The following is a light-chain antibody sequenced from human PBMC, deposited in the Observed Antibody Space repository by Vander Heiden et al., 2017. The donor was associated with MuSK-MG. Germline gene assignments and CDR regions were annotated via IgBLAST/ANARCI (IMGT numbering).Light chain of an antibody. CDR2: DAS. Sequence: EIVLTQSPATLSLFPGEGATLSCRASQSVSSYLAWYQQKPGQAPRLLIYDASNRATGIPARFSGSGSGTDFTLTISSLEPEDCAVYYCQQRSNWPPTFGQGTRLEIQ. CDR3: QQRSNWPPT. J-gene: IGKJ5*01. CDR1: QSVSSY. V-gene: IGKV3-11*01.